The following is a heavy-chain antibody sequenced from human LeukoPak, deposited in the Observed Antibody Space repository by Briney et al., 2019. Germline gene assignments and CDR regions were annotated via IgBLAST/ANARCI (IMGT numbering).Heavy chain of an antibody. CDR1: GFTFSSYG. J-gene: IGHJ4*02. V-gene: IGHV3-33*01. D-gene: IGHD3-3*01. CDR3: ARAGTTYYEFWSGMPFDY. CDR2: IWYDGSNK. Sequence: GGSLRLSCAASGFTFSSYGMHWVRQAPGKGLEWVAVIWYDGSNKYYADSVKGRFTISRDNSKNTLYLQMNSLRAEDTAVYYCARAGTTYYEFWSGMPFDYWGQGTLVTVSS.